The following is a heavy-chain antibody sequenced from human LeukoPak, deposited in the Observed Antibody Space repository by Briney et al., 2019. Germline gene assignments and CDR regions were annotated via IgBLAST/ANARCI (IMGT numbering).Heavy chain of an antibody. CDR2: IIPIFGTA. CDR3: ARGVRGAVTTGGLGGYYYYMDV. J-gene: IGHJ6*03. CDR1: GGTFSSYA. Sequence: GASVKVSCKASGGTFSSYAISWVRQAPGQGLEWMGGIIPIFGTANYAQKFQGRVTITADESTSTAYMELSSLKSEDTAVYYCARGVRGAVTTGGLGGYYYYMDVWGKGTTVTVSS. D-gene: IGHD4-17*01. V-gene: IGHV1-69*13.